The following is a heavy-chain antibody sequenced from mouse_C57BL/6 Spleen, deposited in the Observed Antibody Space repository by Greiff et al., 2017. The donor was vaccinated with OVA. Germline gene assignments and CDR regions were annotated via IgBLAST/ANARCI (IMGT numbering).Heavy chain of an antibody. D-gene: IGHD3-2*02. CDR3: ARDQHSSGYPDYFDY. J-gene: IGHJ2*01. V-gene: IGHV5-4*01. Sequence: EVKLMESGGGLVKPGGSLKLSCAASGFTFSSYAMSWVRQTPEQRLEWVATISDGGSYTYYPDNVKGRFTISRDNAKNNLYLQMSHLKSEDTAMYYCARDQHSSGYPDYFDYWGQGTTLTVSS. CDR2: ISDGGSYT. CDR1: GFTFSSYA.